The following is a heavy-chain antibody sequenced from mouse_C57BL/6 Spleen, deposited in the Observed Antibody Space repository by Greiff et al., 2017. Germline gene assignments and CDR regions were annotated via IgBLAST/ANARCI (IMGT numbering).Heavy chain of an antibody. V-gene: IGHV2-3*01. CDR3: ATVDSSGS. CDR2: IWGDGST. Sequence: VKLMESGPGLVAPSQSLSITCTASGFSLTSYGVSWVRQPPGKGLEWLGEIWGDGSTNYHSALITRLSISKDNSQRQVFLKLNSLQTDDSATYCCATVDSSGSWGQGTLVTVSA. D-gene: IGHD3-2*02. CDR1: GFSLTSYG. J-gene: IGHJ3*01.